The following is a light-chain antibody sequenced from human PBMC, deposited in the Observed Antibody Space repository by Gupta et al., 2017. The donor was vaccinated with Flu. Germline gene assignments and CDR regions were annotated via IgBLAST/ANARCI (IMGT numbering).Light chain of an antibody. J-gene: IGLJ1*01. V-gene: IGLV2-8*01. CDR1: SSDVGGFNY. CDR3: SSYAVSHKRV. CDR2: EVT. Sequence: VTISCTGTSSDVGGFNYVSWYQQHPGRAPKLIIYEVTKRPSGVPDRFPGSKSGITASLTVSGLQAEDEADYYCSSYAVSHKRVFGTGTKGT.